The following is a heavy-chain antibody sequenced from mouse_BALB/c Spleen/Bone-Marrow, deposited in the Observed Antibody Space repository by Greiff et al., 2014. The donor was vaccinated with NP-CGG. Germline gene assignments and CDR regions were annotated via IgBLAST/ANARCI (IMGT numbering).Heavy chain of an antibody. CDR3: ARGDYYGGSFFAY. CDR2: IDPANGNT. V-gene: IGHV14-3*02. D-gene: IGHD1-1*01. Sequence: VQLKESGADLVKPGASVKLSCTASGFNIKDTYMHWVKQRPEQGLEWIGRIDPANGNTKYDPKFQGKATITADTSSNTAYLQLSSLTSEGTAVYYCARGDYYGGSFFAYWGQGTLVTVSA. CDR1: GFNIKDTY. J-gene: IGHJ3*01.